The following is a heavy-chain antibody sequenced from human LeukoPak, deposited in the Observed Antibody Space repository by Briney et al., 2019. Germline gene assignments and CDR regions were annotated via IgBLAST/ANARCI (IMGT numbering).Heavy chain of an antibody. Sequence: SQTLSLTCTVSGGSISGGSYYWSWIRQPAGKGLEWIGRIYTSGSTNYNPSLKSRVTISVDTSKNQFSLKLSSVTAADTAVYYCARDPGYCTNGVCSDYFDYWGQGTLVTVSS. V-gene: IGHV4-61*02. D-gene: IGHD2-8*01. CDR1: GGSISGGSYY. J-gene: IGHJ4*02. CDR2: IYTSGST. CDR3: ARDPGYCTNGVCSDYFDY.